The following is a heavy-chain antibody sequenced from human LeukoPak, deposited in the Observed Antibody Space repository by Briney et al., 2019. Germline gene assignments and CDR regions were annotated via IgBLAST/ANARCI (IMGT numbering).Heavy chain of an antibody. Sequence: SETLSLTCTVSGVSMSAFQWSWVRQSPEKGLEWIGRVNTKGETNYNPSLKSRVITSVDTSKSQFSLRLTSVTAADTAVYYCATSNDAKIAPFDHWGQGDLVTVSS. V-gene: IGHV4-4*09. CDR2: VNTKGET. CDR1: GVSMSAFQ. D-gene: IGHD2-8*01. CDR3: ATSNDAKIAPFDH. J-gene: IGHJ4*02.